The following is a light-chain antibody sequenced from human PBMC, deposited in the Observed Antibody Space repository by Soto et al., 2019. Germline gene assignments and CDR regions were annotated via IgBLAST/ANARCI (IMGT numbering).Light chain of an antibody. Sequence: VLKQSPGTVSLSPGERGTLSCRASQSVDTRRFAWYQQKPGQAPRLLIYAASFRATGTPDRFSGSGSGRDFTLTISRLEPEDVAVYYCQQSVKSPWTFGQRTIVDI. J-gene: IGKJ1*01. CDR3: QQSVKSPWT. V-gene: IGKV3-20*01. CDR1: QSVDTRR. CDR2: AAS.